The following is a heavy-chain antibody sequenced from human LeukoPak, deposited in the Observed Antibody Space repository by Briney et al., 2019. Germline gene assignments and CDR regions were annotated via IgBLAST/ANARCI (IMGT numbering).Heavy chain of an antibody. CDR2: ISVYNGNT. V-gene: IGHV1-18*01. Sequence: GASVKVSCKASGYTFTNYGISWLRQAPGQGLEWMGWISVYNGNTNYAQKLQGRVTMTTDTSTSTAYMELRSLRSDDTAVYYCARVQGDSSGYYYGDWYFDLWGRGTLVTVSS. J-gene: IGHJ2*01. CDR1: GYTFTNYG. D-gene: IGHD3-22*01. CDR3: ARVQGDSSGYYYGDWYFDL.